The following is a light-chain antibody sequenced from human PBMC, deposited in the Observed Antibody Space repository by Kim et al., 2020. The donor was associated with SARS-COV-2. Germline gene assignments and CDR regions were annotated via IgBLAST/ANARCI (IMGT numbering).Light chain of an antibody. V-gene: IGLV3-19*01. CDR3: NSRDSSGNHAV. J-gene: IGLJ7*01. Sequence: SSELTQDPAVSVALGQTVRITCQGDSLRSYYASWYQQKPGQAPVLVIYGKNNRPSGIPDRFSGSISGNTDSLTITGAQAEDEADYYCNSRDSSGNHAVLG. CDR1: SLRSYY. CDR2: GKN.